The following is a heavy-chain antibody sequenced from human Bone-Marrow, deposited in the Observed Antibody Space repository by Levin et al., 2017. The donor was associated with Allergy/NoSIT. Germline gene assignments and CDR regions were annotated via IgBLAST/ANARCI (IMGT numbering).Heavy chain of an antibody. D-gene: IGHD1-7*01. CDR3: ARDQAPNWNYEYFDL. CDR1: GDSISSYY. CDR2: VYISGRT. J-gene: IGHJ2*01. Sequence: GSLRLSCTVSGDSISSYYWSWIRQPAGKGLEWIGRVYISGRTNYNPSLRSRVTLSIDTSKNQFSLQLSSVTAADTAVYYCARDQAPNWNYEYFDLWGRGTLVTVSS. V-gene: IGHV4-4*07.